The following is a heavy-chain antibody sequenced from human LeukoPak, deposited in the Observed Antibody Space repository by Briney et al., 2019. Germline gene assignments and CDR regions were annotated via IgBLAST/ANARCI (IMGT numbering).Heavy chain of an antibody. J-gene: IGHJ6*02. CDR3: ARHRVCGDCPFSYGMDV. Sequence: PGGSLRLSCAASGFTCITYRMNWVRQAPGKGLEWVSSISSGDSYISYADSVKGRFTVSRDNAKKSLYLQMNSLRAEDTAVYYCARHRVCGDCPFSYGMDVWGQGTTVTVSS. V-gene: IGHV3-21*01. D-gene: IGHD2-21*02. CDR1: GFTCITYR. CDR2: ISSGDSYI.